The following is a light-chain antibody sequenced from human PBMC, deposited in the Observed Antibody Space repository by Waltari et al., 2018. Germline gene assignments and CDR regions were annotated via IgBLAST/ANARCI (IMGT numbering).Light chain of an antibody. Sequence: SYVLTQPPSVSVAPGKTASITCGGNNIGGYSVHWYQHKPGQAPILVIHDDSGLHAGGPERWSGSNSRNTAALTISRVEAGEEADYYCQVWDSNSDHRVFGGGTKLTVL. CDR1: NIGGYS. V-gene: IGLV3-21*04. CDR2: DDS. J-gene: IGLJ3*02. CDR3: QVWDSNSDHRV.